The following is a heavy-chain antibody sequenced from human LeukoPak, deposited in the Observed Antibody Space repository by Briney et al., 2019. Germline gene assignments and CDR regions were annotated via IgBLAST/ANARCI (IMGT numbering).Heavy chain of an antibody. D-gene: IGHD6-13*01. J-gene: IGHJ4*02. CDR3: AREVVAAAGTVDY. CDR2: IYGSGGA. CDR1: GGSLSSYY. V-gene: IGHV4-4*07. Sequence: SETLSLTCGVSGGSLSSYYWSWIRQPAGKGLEWIGRIYGSGGANYSPSLKSRVTISVDTSKNQFSLILSSVTTADTAVYYCAREVVAAAGTVDYWGQGTLVTVSS.